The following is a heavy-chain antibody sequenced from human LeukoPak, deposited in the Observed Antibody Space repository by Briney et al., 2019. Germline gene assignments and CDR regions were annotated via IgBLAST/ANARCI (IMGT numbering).Heavy chain of an antibody. CDR1: GYTFTSYG. Sequence: ASVKVSCKASGYTFTSYGISWVRQAPGQGLEWMGWISAYNGNTNYAQKLQGRVTITTDTSTSTAYMELRSRRSDDTAVYYCARDEPNYYDSSGRAPYYYYGMDVWGQGTTVTVSS. V-gene: IGHV1-18*01. CDR3: ARDEPNYYDSSGRAPYYYYGMDV. D-gene: IGHD3-22*01. CDR2: ISAYNGNT. J-gene: IGHJ6*02.